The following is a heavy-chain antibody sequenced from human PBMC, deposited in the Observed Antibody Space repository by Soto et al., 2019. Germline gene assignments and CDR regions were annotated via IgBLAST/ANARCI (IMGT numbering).Heavy chain of an antibody. Sequence: GASVKVSCKASGYTFTSYGISWVRHAPGQGLEWMGWISAYNGNTNYAQKLQGRVTMTTDTSTSTAYMELRSLRSDDTAVYYCARDGYIVVVVAATRQAPDYYYYGMDVWGQGTTVTVPS. V-gene: IGHV1-18*01. J-gene: IGHJ6*02. CDR3: ARDGYIVVVVAATRQAPDYYYYGMDV. CDR1: GYTFTSYG. CDR2: ISAYNGNT. D-gene: IGHD2-15*01.